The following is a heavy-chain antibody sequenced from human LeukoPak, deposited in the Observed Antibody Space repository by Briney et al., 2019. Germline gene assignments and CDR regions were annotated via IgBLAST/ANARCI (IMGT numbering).Heavy chain of an antibody. CDR2: ISSSGSTI. V-gene: IGHV3-11*01. Sequence: GGSLRLSCAASGFTFSDYYMSWIRQAPGKGLEWVSYISSSGSTIYYADSVKGRFTISRDNAKNSLYLQMNSLRAEDTAVYYCASLRLLDPSFDYWGQGTLVTVSS. J-gene: IGHJ4*02. D-gene: IGHD2-21*01. CDR3: ASLRLLDPSFDY. CDR1: GFTFSDYY.